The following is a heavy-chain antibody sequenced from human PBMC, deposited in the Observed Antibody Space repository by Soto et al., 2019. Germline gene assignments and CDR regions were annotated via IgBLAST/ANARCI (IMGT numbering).Heavy chain of an antibody. J-gene: IGHJ5*02. D-gene: IGHD1-26*01. Sequence: SETLSLTCTFSVASITTAYYWTWVRQHPVKGLEWIGHIYYTGSTYYNPSLKSRLNISLDTSKNQFSLQLESVTAADTAIYFCARGSRFEPLGQGTLVNVS. CDR1: VASITTAYY. V-gene: IGHV4-31*03. CDR3: ARGSRFEP. CDR2: IYYTGST.